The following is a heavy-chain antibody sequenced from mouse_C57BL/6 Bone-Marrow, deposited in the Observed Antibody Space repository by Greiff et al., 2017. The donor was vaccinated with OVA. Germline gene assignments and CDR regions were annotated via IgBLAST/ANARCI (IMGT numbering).Heavy chain of an antibody. V-gene: IGHV1-64*01. CDR3: ARGDYGNYFWYFDV. CDR2: IHPNSGST. CDR1: GYTFTSYW. D-gene: IGHD2-1*01. J-gene: IGHJ1*03. Sequence: VQLQQPGAELVKPGASVKLSCKASGYTFTSYWMHWVKQRPGQGLEWIGMIHPNSGSTNYNEKFKSKATLTVDKSSSTAYMQRSSLTSEDSAVYYCARGDYGNYFWYFDVWGTGTTVTVSS.